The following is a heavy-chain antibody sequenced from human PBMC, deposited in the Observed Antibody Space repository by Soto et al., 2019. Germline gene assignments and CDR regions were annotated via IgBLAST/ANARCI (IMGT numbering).Heavy chain of an antibody. J-gene: IGHJ6*02. CDR3: ARDGPYYYGFDA. Sequence: LSLTCTVSGGSISNSDYYWNWIRQSPGKGLEWIASIDYSGSTYYNPSLKSRGVISADTSKNLFSLKLRSVTAADTALYFCARDGPYYYGFDAWGPGPTVTVSS. V-gene: IGHV4-30-4*01. CDR1: GGSISNSDYY. CDR2: IDYSGST.